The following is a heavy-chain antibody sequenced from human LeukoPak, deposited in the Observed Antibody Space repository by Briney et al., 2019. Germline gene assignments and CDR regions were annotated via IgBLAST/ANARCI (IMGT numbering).Heavy chain of an antibody. CDR2: IDPSGST. D-gene: IGHD2-15*01. CDR1: GDSIDNGGYY. J-gene: IGHJ6*03. V-gene: IGHV4-61*02. Sequence: PSETLSLTCTVSGDSIDNGGYYWSWIRQPAGKGLEWIGRIDPSGSTNYSPSLKSRVTISIDTAKNQFSLRLSSVTAADTAVYYCARSRMYCSGESCYFEDFRYYYMDVWGKGTTVTVSS. CDR3: ARSRMYCSGESCYFEDFRYYYMDV.